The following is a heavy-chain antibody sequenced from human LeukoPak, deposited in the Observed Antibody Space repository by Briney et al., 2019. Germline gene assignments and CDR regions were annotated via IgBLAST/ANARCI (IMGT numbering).Heavy chain of an antibody. CDR2: IYSGGSA. CDR3: ARDRRDSGTYYADY. D-gene: IGHD1-26*01. CDR1: GFTVSSNY. Sequence: GGSLRLSCAASGFTVSSNYMSWVRQAPGKGLEWVSVIYSGGSAYFADSVKGRFTISRDNSKNTLYLQTNSLRAEDTAVYYCARDRRDSGTYYADYWGQGTLVTVSS. V-gene: IGHV3-53*01. J-gene: IGHJ4*02.